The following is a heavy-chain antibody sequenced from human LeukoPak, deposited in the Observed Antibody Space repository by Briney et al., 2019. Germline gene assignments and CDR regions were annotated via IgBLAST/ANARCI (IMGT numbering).Heavy chain of an antibody. V-gene: IGHV1-18*01. CDR2: ISAYNGNT. Sequence: ASVKVSCKASGYTFTSYGISWVRQAPGQGLEWMGWISAYNGNTNYAQKLQGRVTMTTDTSTSTAYMELRSLRSEDTAVYYCARDNHCSGGSCYWDWGQGTLVTVSS. CDR1: GYTFTSYG. D-gene: IGHD2-15*01. CDR3: ARDNHCSGGSCYWD. J-gene: IGHJ4*02.